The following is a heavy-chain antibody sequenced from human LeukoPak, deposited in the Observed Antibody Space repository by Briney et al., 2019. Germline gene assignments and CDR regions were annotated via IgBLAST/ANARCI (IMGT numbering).Heavy chain of an antibody. Sequence: PGGSLRLSCAASGFTFSSYSMNWVRQAPGKGLEWVSSISSSSSYIYYADSVKGRFTISRYNAKNSLYLQMNSLRAEDTAVYYCARGPNYYDSSGYYVFFDYWGQGTLVTVSS. V-gene: IGHV3-21*01. CDR3: ARGPNYYDSSGYYVFFDY. CDR1: GFTFSSYS. CDR2: ISSSSSYI. D-gene: IGHD3-22*01. J-gene: IGHJ4*02.